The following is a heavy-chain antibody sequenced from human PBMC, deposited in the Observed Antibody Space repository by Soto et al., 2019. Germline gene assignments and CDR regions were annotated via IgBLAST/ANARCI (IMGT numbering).Heavy chain of an antibody. D-gene: IGHD3-10*01. Sequence: GGSLRLSCAASGFTFSSYSMNWVRQAPGKGLEWVSSISSSSSYIYYADSVKGRFTISRDNAKNSLYLQMNSLRAEDTAVYYCARVSLVTMVRGVPGWFDPWGQGTLVTVSS. V-gene: IGHV3-21*01. J-gene: IGHJ5*02. CDR3: ARVSLVTMVRGVPGWFDP. CDR1: GFTFSSYS. CDR2: ISSSSSYI.